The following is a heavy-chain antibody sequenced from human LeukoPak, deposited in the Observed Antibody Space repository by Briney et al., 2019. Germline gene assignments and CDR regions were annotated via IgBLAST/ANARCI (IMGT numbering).Heavy chain of an antibody. CDR2: VGTYNGNT. D-gene: IGHD3-10*01. J-gene: IGHJ4*02. V-gene: IGHV1-18*01. Sequence: ASVKVSCKASGYSFTSYGISWVRKAPGRGLEWMGWVGTYNGNTKYAESLQGRVVMTTDTSTRTAYMELTSLTFADTAVYYCARDRVPESYDFDSWGQGTLVIVS. CDR1: GYSFTSYG. CDR3: ARDRVPESYDFDS.